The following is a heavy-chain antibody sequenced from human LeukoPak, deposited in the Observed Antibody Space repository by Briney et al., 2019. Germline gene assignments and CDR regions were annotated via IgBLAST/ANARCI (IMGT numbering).Heavy chain of an antibody. CDR3: ARFSSNPSRIRLKNWFDP. D-gene: IGHD6-13*01. V-gene: IGHV4-34*01. CDR2: INHSGST. CDR1: GGSFSGYY. Sequence: SETLSLTCAVYGGSFSGYYWSWIRQPPGKGPEWIGEINHSGSTNYNPSLKSRVTISVDTSKNQFSLKLSSVTAADTAVYYCARFSSNPSRIRLKNWFDPWGQGTLVTVSS. J-gene: IGHJ5*02.